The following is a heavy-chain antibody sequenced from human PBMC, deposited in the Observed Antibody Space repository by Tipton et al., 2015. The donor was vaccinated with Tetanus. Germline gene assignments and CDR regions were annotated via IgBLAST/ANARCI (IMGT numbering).Heavy chain of an antibody. CDR3: AKSNGITGTTFYYGMDV. CDR2: ISDSGGST. J-gene: IGHJ6*02. CDR1: GFTFNTYA. D-gene: IGHD1-20*01. V-gene: IGHV3-23*01. Sequence: SLRLSCAASGFTFNTYAMSRVRQSPGKGLEWVSVISDSGGSTYYADSVKGRFTISRDNSKNTLYLQMNSLRAEDTAVYYCAKSNGITGTTFYYGMDVWGQGTTVTVSS.